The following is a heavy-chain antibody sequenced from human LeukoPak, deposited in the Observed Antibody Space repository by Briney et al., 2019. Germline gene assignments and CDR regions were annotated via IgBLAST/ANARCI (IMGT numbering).Heavy chain of an antibody. CDR3: AKEVAAAGLRFDP. D-gene: IGHD6-13*01. CDR2: ISGSGGST. Sequence: QSGGSLRLSCAASGFTFSSYAMSWVRQAPGEGLEWVSAISGSGGSTYYADSVKGRFTISRDNSKNTLYLQMHSLRAEDTAVYYCAKEVAAAGLRFDPWGQGTLVTVSS. CDR1: GFTFSSYA. J-gene: IGHJ5*02. V-gene: IGHV3-23*01.